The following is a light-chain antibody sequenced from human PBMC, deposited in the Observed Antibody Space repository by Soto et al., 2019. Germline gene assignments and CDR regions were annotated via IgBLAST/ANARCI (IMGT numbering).Light chain of an antibody. CDR2: EVS. V-gene: IGLV2-8*01. J-gene: IGLJ2*01. Sequence: QPVLTQPPSASGSPGQSVTISCTGTSSDVGGYNFVSWYQHHPGKAPKLMIYEVSKRPSGVPDRFSGSKSGNTASLTVSGLQAEDEADYYCNSYAGSNNLVFGGGTKLTVL. CDR3: NSYAGSNNLV. CDR1: SSDVGGYNF.